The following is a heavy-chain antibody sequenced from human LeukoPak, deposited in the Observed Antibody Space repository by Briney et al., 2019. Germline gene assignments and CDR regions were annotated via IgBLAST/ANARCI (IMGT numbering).Heavy chain of an antibody. CDR2: IIPILGIA. CDR3: ARSGGLYGDCNY. CDR1: GGTFSSYA. J-gene: IGHJ4*02. Sequence: GASVKVSCKASGGTFSSYAISWVRQAPGQGLEWMGRIIPILGIANYAQKFQGRVTITADKSTSTAYMELSSLRSEDTAVYYCARSGGLYGDCNYWGQGTLVTVSS. V-gene: IGHV1-69*04. D-gene: IGHD4-17*01.